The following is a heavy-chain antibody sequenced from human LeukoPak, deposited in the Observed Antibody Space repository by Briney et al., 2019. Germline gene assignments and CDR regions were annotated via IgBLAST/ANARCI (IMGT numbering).Heavy chain of an antibody. CDR2: ISGSAGST. V-gene: IGHV3-23*01. CDR3: AKLRYDNRGYSRTHDY. CDR1: GFTFSSYA. Sequence: PGGSLRLSCAASGFTFSSYAMSWVRQAPGKGLEWVSAISGSAGSTYYPDSVKGRFAISRDNSKNTLNLQMSSLRVEGTAVYFCAKLRYDNRGYSRTHDYWGQGTLVTVSS. J-gene: IGHJ4*02. D-gene: IGHD3-22*01.